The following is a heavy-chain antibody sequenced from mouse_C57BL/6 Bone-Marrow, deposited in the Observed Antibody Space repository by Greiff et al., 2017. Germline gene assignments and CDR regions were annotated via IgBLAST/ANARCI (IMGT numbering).Heavy chain of an antibody. D-gene: IGHD1-1*01. J-gene: IGHJ4*01. V-gene: IGHV1-74*01. Sequence: QVQLQQPGAELVKPGASVKVSCKASGYTFTSYWMHWVQQRPGQGLEWIGRIHPSDSEPNYNQKFKGKATFTVDKSSSTAYMQLSSLTAEDSAVYYCSIPSYYPTVVATDARDYWGQGTPGTVCS. CDR2: IHPSDSEP. CDR1: GYTFTSYW. CDR3: SIPSYYPTVVATDARDY.